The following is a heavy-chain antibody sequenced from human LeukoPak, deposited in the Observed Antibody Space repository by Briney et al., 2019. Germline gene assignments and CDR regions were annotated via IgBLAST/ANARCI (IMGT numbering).Heavy chain of an antibody. Sequence: QPGRSLRLSCAASGFSFSNYGFHGVRQAPGKGLEWVAVIWYDGSKKYYADSVKGRFTISRDNSKNTLYLQMNSLRAEDTAVHNCARDIAVAGYYFDYWGQGTLVTVSS. V-gene: IGHV3-33*01. CDR1: GFSFSNYG. CDR3: ARDIAVAGYYFDY. CDR2: IWYDGSKK. D-gene: IGHD6-19*01. J-gene: IGHJ4*02.